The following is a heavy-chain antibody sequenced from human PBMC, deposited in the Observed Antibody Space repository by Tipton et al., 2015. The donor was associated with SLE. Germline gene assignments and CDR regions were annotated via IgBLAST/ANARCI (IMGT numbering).Heavy chain of an antibody. V-gene: IGHV3-33*08. J-gene: IGHJ3*01. D-gene: IGHD2-15*01. CDR3: ARVWWVGGSFGGDVLDA. CDR1: GFSLRNHG. CDR2: IWYDGSKK. Sequence: QLVQSGGGVVQPGKSLRLSCAASGFSLRNHGFHWVRQAPGKGLEWVAVIWYDGSKKYYVDSVKGRFTISRDDSRNTVFLQMNSLRVEDTAVYYCARVWWVGGSFGGDVLDAWGQGTTVSVSS.